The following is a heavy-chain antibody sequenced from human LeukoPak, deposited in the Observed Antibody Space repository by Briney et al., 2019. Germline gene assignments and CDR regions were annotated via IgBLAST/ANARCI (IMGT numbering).Heavy chain of an antibody. CDR1: GGSISNYY. D-gene: IGHD5-24*01. V-gene: IGHV4-59*08. CDR2: IYYSGST. J-gene: IGHJ6*02. CDR3: ARHAGDGYNKGFYYGMDV. Sequence: PSETLSLTCNVSGGSISNYYWTWIRQPPGKGLDWIGYIYYSGSTNYNPSLKSRVTVSVDTSKNQFSLRLSSVTAADTAVYYRARHAGDGYNKGFYYGMDVWGQGTTVTVSS.